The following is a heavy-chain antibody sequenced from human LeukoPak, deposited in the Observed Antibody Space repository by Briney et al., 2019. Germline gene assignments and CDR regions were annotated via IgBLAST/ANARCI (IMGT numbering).Heavy chain of an antibody. D-gene: IGHD6-13*01. Sequence: SVKVSCKASVGTFSSYAISWVRQAPGQGLEWMGGIIPIFGTANYAQKFQGRVTITTHESTSTAYMELSSLRSEDTAVYYCARGYSSSWYFIDYWGQGTLVTVSS. J-gene: IGHJ4*02. CDR1: VGTFSSYA. CDR2: IIPIFGTA. V-gene: IGHV1-69*05. CDR3: ARGYSSSWYFIDY.